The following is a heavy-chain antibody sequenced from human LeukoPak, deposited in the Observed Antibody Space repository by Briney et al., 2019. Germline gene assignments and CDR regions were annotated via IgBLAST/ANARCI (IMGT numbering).Heavy chain of an antibody. CDR2: ISFSGNSI. CDR1: GFIFSDYE. Sequence: GGSLRLSCAASGFIFSDYEMNWVRQAPGKVLEWVSFISFSGNSIYYADSVKGRFTISRDNAKNFLYLQMNSLRAEDTAVYYCARDNNANGDLEYLDFWGQGTLVTVSS. D-gene: IGHD1/OR15-1a*01. V-gene: IGHV3-48*03. J-gene: IGHJ4*02. CDR3: ARDNNANGDLEYLDF.